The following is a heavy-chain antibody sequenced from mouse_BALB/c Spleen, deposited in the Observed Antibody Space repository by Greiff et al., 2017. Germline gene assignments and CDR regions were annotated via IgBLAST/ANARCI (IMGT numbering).Heavy chain of an antibody. D-gene: IGHD3-3*01. J-gene: IGHJ2*01. CDR1: GYTFTSYW. V-gene: IGHV1-69*02. CDR2: IYPSDSYT. Sequence: VQLQQPGAELVRPGASVKLSCKASGYTFTSYWINWVKQRPGQGLEWIGNIYPSDSYTNYNQKFKDKATLTVDKSSSTAYMQLSSPTAEDSAVYYWTGGRYLDYWGQGTTLTVSS. CDR3: TGGRYLDY.